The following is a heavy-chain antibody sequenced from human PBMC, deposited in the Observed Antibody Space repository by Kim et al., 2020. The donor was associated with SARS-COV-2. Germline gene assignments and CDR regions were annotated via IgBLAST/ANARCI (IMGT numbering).Heavy chain of an antibody. CDR1: GGSISSGAYY. V-gene: IGHV4-31*03. D-gene: IGHD3-3*01. Sequence: SETLSLTCTVSGGSISSGAYYWSWIRQYPGKGLEGIGYIYYSGSSYYNPSLKSRVTISVDTSKNQFSLKLSSVTAADTAVYYCARAAGSVTIFGVVIIWAFDYWGQGTLVTVSS. J-gene: IGHJ4*02. CDR2: IYYSGSS. CDR3: ARAAGSVTIFGVVIIWAFDY.